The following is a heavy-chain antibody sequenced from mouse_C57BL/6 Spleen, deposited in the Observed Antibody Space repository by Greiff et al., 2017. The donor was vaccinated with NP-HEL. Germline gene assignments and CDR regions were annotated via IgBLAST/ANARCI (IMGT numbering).Heavy chain of an antibody. V-gene: IGHV1-26*01. CDR2: INPNNGGT. J-gene: IGHJ3*01. CDR1: GYTFTDYY. CDR3: ARGGIYYGSSPWFAY. Sequence: VQLQQSGPELVKPGASVKISCKASGYTFTDYYMNWVKQSHGKSLEWIGDINPNNGGTSYNQKFKGKATLTVDKSSSTAYMELRSLTSEDSAVYYCARGGIYYGSSPWFAYWGQGTLVTVSA. D-gene: IGHD1-1*01.